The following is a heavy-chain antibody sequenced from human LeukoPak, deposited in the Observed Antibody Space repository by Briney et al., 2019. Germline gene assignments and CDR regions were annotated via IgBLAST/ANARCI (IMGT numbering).Heavy chain of an antibody. V-gene: IGHV3-30*18. Sequence: PGRSLRLSCAASGFTFSSYGMHWVRQAPGKGLEWVAVISYDGSNKYYADSVKGRFTISRDNSKNTLYLQMNSLRAEDTAVYYCAKQHRRSGYEVNWFAPWGQGTLVTVSS. J-gene: IGHJ5*02. D-gene: IGHD5-12*01. CDR3: AKQHRRSGYEVNWFAP. CDR1: GFTFSSYG. CDR2: ISYDGSNK.